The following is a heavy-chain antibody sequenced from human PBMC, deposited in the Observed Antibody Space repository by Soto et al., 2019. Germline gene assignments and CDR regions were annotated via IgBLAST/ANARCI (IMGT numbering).Heavy chain of an antibody. J-gene: IGHJ5*02. CDR3: ARGLTGRTRLDP. Sequence: SETLSLTCAVSGGSISSGGYSWSWIRQPPGRGLEWIGYIYHSGSTYYNPSLKSRVTISVDRSKNQFSLKLSSVTAADTAVYYCARGLTGRTRLDPWGQGTLVTVSS. V-gene: IGHV4-30-2*01. CDR1: GGSISSGGYS. D-gene: IGHD7-27*01. CDR2: IYHSGST.